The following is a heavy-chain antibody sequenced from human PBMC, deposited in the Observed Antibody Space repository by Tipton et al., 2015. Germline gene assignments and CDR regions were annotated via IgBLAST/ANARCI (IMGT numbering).Heavy chain of an antibody. CDR3: ARRFLYSSGWYYDY. D-gene: IGHD3-22*01. Sequence: QSGAEVKKPGASVRVSCKTSGYTFTGNSLHWVRQAPGQGLEWMGSINPKSGGTNYALKFQGRVTMTRETSISTAYMELRRLKSDDTAVYYCARRFLYSSGWYYDYWGQGTPVTVSS. V-gene: IGHV1-2*02. CDR1: GYTFTGNS. J-gene: IGHJ4*02. CDR2: INPKSGGT.